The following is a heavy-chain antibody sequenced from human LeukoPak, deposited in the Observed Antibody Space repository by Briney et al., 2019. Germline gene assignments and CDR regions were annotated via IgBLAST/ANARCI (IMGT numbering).Heavy chain of an antibody. D-gene: IGHD5/OR15-5a*01. CDR3: ARLQGVSTFDY. Sequence: GRSLTLSCAASGFTFSSNGMQWVRQAPGKGLEWVVLIWYDGSKKYYADSVKGRFTISRDNSENTLYLQLNSLRAEDTAIYYCARLQGVSTFDYWGQGTLVTVSS. J-gene: IGHJ4*02. CDR2: IWYDGSKK. V-gene: IGHV3-33*01. CDR1: GFTFSSNG.